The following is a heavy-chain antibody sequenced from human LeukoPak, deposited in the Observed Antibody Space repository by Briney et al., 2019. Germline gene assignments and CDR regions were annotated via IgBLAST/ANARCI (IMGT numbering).Heavy chain of an antibody. CDR2: IYYSGST. V-gene: IGHV4-39*07. D-gene: IGHD3-22*01. J-gene: IGHJ2*01. CDR1: GGSISSSSYY. CDR3: ARDTIKYYYDSSGYSGYFDL. Sequence: SETLSLTCTVSGGSISSSSYYRGWIRQPPGKGLEWIGSIYYSGSTYYNPSLKSRVTISVDTSKNQFSLKLSSVTAADTAVYYCARDTIKYYYDSSGYSGYFDLWGRGTLVTVSS.